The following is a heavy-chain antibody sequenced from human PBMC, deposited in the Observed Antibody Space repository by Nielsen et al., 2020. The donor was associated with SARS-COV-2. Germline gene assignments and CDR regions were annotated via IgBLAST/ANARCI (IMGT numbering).Heavy chain of an antibody. Sequence: WVRQAPGQGLEWMGWISAYNGNTNYAQKLQGRVTMTTDTSTSTAYMELRSLRSDDTAVYYCARTEWIQLWSVYYYYCGMDVWGQGTTVTVSS. J-gene: IGHJ6*02. CDR3: ARTEWIQLWSVYYYYCGMDV. CDR2: ISAYNGNT. V-gene: IGHV1-18*01. D-gene: IGHD5-18*01.